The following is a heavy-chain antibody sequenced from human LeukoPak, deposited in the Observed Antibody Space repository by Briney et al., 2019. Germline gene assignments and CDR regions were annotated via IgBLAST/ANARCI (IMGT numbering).Heavy chain of an antibody. Sequence: GGSLRLSCAASGFTFSSYAMSWVRQAPGKGLEWVSAISGSGGSTYYADSVKGRFTISRDNSKNTLYLQMNSLRAEDTAVYYCANSVATALGTTYDYWGQGTLSPSPQ. CDR3: ANSVATALGTTYDY. D-gene: IGHD5-12*01. CDR1: GFTFSSYA. CDR2: ISGSGGST. V-gene: IGHV3-23*01. J-gene: IGHJ4*02.